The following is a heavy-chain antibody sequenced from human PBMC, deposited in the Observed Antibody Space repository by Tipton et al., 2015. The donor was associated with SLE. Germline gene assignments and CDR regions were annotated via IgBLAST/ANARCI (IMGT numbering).Heavy chain of an antibody. CDR2: ISYSGGT. D-gene: IGHD2-21*01. J-gene: IGHJ2*01. CDR1: GESISSAYY. V-gene: IGHV4-38-2*02. Sequence: TLSLTCTVSGESISSAYYWGWIRQPPGKGLEFIGTISYSGGTDYNPSLKSRVTISKDTSKNHFSLKVNSVTAADTAVYYCARVLGGDDPLYYFDVWGRGTLVTVSS. CDR3: ARVLGGDDPLYYFDV.